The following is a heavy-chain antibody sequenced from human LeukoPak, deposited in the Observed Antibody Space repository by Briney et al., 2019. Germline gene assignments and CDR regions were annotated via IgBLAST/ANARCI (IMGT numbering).Heavy chain of an antibody. Sequence: GGSLRLSCAASGFTFSSYAMSWVRQAPGKGLEWVSAISGSGGSTYYADPVKGRFTISRDNSKNTLYLQMNSMRAEDTAVYYCAKSQENYGSGPPGGMDVWGQGTTVTVSS. CDR3: AKSQENYGSGPPGGMDV. V-gene: IGHV3-23*01. J-gene: IGHJ6*02. CDR1: GFTFSSYA. D-gene: IGHD3-10*01. CDR2: ISGSGGST.